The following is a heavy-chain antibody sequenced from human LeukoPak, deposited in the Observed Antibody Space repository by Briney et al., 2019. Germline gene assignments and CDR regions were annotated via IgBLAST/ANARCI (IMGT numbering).Heavy chain of an antibody. J-gene: IGHJ4*02. V-gene: IGHV3-30*03. Sequence: GGSLRLSCEASGFTFNTYAMHWVRQPPGKGLEWVALISYGGSDKIYTDSVKGRFTISRDNAKNSLYLQMNSLRAEDTALYYCATRYASGPIADYWGQGTLVTVSS. D-gene: IGHD3-10*01. CDR2: ISYGGSDK. CDR1: GFTFNTYA. CDR3: ATRYASGPIADY.